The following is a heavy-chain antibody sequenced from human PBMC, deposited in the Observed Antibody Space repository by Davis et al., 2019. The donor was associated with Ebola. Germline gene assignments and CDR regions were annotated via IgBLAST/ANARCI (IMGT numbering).Heavy chain of an antibody. Sequence: ASVKVSCKVSGYTLTELSMHWVRQAPGEGLEWMGGFDPEDGETIYAQKFQGRVTITRDTSASTAYMELSSLRSEDTAVYYCAREKFGTFDYWGQGTLVTVSS. D-gene: IGHD6-13*01. V-gene: IGHV1-24*01. CDR1: GYTLTELS. J-gene: IGHJ4*02. CDR2: FDPEDGET. CDR3: AREKFGTFDY.